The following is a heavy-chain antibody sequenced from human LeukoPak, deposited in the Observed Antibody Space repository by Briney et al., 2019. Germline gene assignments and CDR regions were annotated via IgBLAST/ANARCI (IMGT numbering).Heavy chain of an antibody. J-gene: IGHJ5*02. CDR1: GGSISSYY. CDR2: IYSSGST. V-gene: IGHV4-4*07. Sequence: SETLSLTCTVSGGSISSYYWGWIRQPAGKGLEWIGRIYSSGSTDYNSSLKSRVTMSVDTSKNQFSLKLSSVTAADTAVYYCARGAYGSGSTNRFDPWGQGTLVTVSS. D-gene: IGHD3-10*01. CDR3: ARGAYGSGSTNRFDP.